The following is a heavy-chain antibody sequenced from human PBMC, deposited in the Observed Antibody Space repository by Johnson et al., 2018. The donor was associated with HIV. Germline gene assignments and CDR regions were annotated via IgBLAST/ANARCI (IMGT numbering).Heavy chain of an antibody. CDR1: GFTFSSYA. D-gene: IGHD3-10*01. V-gene: IGHV3-30*04. CDR3: ARDRPQTGPHPSEAFGS. J-gene: IGHJ3*02. Sequence: QVQLVESGGGLVKPGGSLRLSCAASGFTFSSYAMHWVRQAPGKGLEWVAVISYDGSNKYYADSVKGRFTISRDNSKNTLYLQMNSLIAEDTAVYYCARDRPQTGPHPSEAFGSWDQGTMVTVSS. CDR2: ISYDGSNK.